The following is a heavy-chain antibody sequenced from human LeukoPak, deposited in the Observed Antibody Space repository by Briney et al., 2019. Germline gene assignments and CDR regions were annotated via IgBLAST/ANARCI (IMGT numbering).Heavy chain of an antibody. CDR1: GFTFSSYG. CDR3: AKGSGDYAPYFDY. CDR2: IWYDGSNK. V-gene: IGHV3-33*06. D-gene: IGHD4-17*01. J-gene: IGHJ4*02. Sequence: PGRSLRLSCAASGFTFSSYGMHWVRQAPGKGLEWVAVIWYDGSNKYSADSVKGRFTISRDNSKNTLYLRMNSLRAEDTAVYYCAKGSGDYAPYFDYWGQGTLVTVSS.